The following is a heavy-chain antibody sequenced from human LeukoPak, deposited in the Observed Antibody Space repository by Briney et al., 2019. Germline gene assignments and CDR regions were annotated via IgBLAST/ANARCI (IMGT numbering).Heavy chain of an antibody. D-gene: IGHD5-18*01. CDR3: AKADTAMITLMAFDI. J-gene: IGHJ3*02. CDR1: GFTFSSRDW. CDR2: IKQDGSEK. V-gene: IGHV3-7*01. Sequence: GGSLRLSCVASGFTFSSRDWMTWVRQAPGKGLEWVANIKQDGSEKNYVDSVKGRFTISRDNAKNSVDLQMNSLRVEDTAVYYCAKADTAMITLMAFDIWGQGTMVTVSS.